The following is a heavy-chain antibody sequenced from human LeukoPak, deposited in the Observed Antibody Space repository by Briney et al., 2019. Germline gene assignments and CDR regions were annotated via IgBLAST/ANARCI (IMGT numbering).Heavy chain of an antibody. J-gene: IGHJ2*01. D-gene: IGHD4-17*01. CDR2: IFYRGST. Sequence: SETLSLTRTVSGGSVSSVTYYWTWIRQPPGKGLEWIGHIFYRGSTNYNPSLKSRVTISLDTSKNQFSLRLSSVSAADTAVYYCARDVRGDYGDTDWYFDLWGRGTLVTVSS. V-gene: IGHV4-61*01. CDR3: ARDVRGDYGDTDWYFDL. CDR1: GGSVSSVTYY.